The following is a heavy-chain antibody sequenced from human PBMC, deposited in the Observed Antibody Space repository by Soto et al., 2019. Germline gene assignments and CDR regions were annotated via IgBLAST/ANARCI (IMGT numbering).Heavy chain of an antibody. J-gene: IGHJ4*02. CDR2: IYYSGST. D-gene: IGHD3-10*01. Sequence: PSETLSLTCTVSGGSISSYYWSWIRQPPGKGLEWIGYIYYSGSTNYNPSLKSRVTISVDTSKNQFSLKLSSVTAADTAVYYCARGGTMAPFDYWGQGTLVTVPQ. CDR3: ARGGTMAPFDY. CDR1: GGSISSYY. V-gene: IGHV4-59*01.